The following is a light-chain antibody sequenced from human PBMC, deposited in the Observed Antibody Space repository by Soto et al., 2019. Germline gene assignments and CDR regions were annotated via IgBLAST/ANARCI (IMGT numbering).Light chain of an antibody. CDR3: SSYTSSNTYV. V-gene: IGLV2-14*01. Sequence: QPALTQPASVSGSPGQSITFSCTGTSSDVGGYNYVSWYQQHPGNAPKLMIYGVGNRPSGVSNRFSGSKSGDTASLTISGLQAEDEADYYCSSYTSSNTYVFGTGTQLTVL. CDR2: GVG. J-gene: IGLJ1*01. CDR1: SSDVGGYNY.